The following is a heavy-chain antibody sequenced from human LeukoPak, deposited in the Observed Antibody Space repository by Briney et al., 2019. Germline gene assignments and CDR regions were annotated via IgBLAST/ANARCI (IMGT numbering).Heavy chain of an antibody. CDR1: GFTFSSYA. Sequence: GGSLRLSCAASGFTFSSYAMHWVRQAPGKGLGWVAVISYDGSNKYYADSVKGRFTISRDSSKNTLYLQMNSLRAEDTAVYYCARGGSSGYWGIDYWGQGTLVTVSS. D-gene: IGHD6-19*01. J-gene: IGHJ4*02. V-gene: IGHV3-30-3*01. CDR2: ISYDGSNK. CDR3: ARGGSSGYWGIDY.